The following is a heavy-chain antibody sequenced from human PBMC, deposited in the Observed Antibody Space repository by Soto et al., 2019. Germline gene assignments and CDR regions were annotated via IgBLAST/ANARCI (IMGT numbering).Heavy chain of an antibody. J-gene: IGHJ6*03. CDR1: GFSFSDHY. Sequence: EVQLVESGGGLVQPGGSLRLSCAASGFSFSDHYMDWVRQGPGKGLGWVGRISNKANSYTTEYAASVKGRLTVSRDDAKNLLYLQTSSLKTEDTVVYYCLRNGVTTTPYYMDVWGKVPTVTVSS. CDR3: LRNGVTTTPYYMDV. D-gene: IGHD4-17*01. CDR2: ISNKANSYTT. V-gene: IGHV3-72*01.